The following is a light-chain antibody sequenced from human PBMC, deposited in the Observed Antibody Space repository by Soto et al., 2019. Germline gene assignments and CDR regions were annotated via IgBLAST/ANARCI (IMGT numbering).Light chain of an antibody. V-gene: IGLV1-36*01. J-gene: IGLJ3*02. CDR1: SSNIGNNG. CDR2: YDD. CDR3: AAWDDSLNGLV. Sequence: QSVLTQTPSVSAAPRQRVTISCSGGSSNIGNNGVSWYQQLPGKAPKLLIYYDDLLPSGVSDRFSGSKSGTSASLAIGGLQSEDEADYYCAAWDDSLNGLVFGGGTKVTVL.